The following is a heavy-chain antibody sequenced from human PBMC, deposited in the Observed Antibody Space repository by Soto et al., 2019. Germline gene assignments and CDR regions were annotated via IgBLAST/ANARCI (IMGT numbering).Heavy chain of an antibody. CDR1: GYTFTSYY. J-gene: IGHJ4*02. D-gene: IGHD1-26*01. CDR3: ARLYSGSRLDY. Sequence: ASVKVSCKASGYTFTSYYISWVRQAPGQGLEWMGFINPSIGSTNYAQKFQGRVIMTRDTSTSTVYMELSTLRSDDTAVYYCARLYSGSRLDYWGQGTLVTVSS. CDR2: INPSIGST. V-gene: IGHV1-46*01.